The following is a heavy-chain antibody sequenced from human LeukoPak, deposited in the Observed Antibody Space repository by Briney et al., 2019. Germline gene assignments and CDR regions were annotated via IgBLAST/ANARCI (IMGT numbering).Heavy chain of an antibody. CDR1: GYTFTGHY. V-gene: IGHV1-18*04. CDR2: ISAYNGNT. CDR3: AREEPYYYFDY. Sequence: ASVKVSCKASGYTFTGHYMHWVRQAPGQGLEWMGWISAYNGNTNYAQKLQGRVTMTTDTSTSTAYMELRSLRSDDTAVYYCAREEPYYYFDYWGQGTLVTVSS. D-gene: IGHD1-26*01. J-gene: IGHJ4*02.